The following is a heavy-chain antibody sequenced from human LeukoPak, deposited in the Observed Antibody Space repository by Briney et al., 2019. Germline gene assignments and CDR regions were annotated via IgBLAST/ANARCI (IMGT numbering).Heavy chain of an antibody. Sequence: GGSLRLSCAASGFTFSSYAMSWVRQAPGKGLEWVSVIYSGGSAYYADSVKGRFTISRDNSKNTLYLQMNSRRAEETAVYYCARHHSSGWLGGFASWGQGTLVTASS. CDR1: GFTFSSYA. J-gene: IGHJ4*02. CDR2: IYSGGSA. V-gene: IGHV3-66*04. D-gene: IGHD6-19*01. CDR3: ARHHSSGWLGGFAS.